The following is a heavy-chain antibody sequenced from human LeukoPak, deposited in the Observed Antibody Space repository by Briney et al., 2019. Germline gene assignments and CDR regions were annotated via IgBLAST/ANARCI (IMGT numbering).Heavy chain of an antibody. D-gene: IGHD3-10*01. CDR1: GGSISIYY. CDR2: TYNSGST. V-gene: IGHV4-59*01. CDR3: VRDRELNY. J-gene: IGHJ4*02. Sequence: SETLSLTCTVSGGSISIYYWSWIRQPPGKGLEWLGYTYNSGSTLYNPSLKSRVTISVDTSRNEFSLRLTSVTAADAAVYYCVRDRELNYGGREPLVPVSP.